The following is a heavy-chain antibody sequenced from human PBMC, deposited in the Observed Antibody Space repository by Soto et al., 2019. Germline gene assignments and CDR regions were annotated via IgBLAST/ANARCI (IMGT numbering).Heavy chain of an antibody. Sequence: QVQLQESGPGLVEPSGTLSLTCAVSGASISTNNWWSWVRQPPGKGLEWIGEVYHSGSNNCNPSLRSRVTISIDKSKNQFSLRLTSMTAADTAVYYCAVPGAGDFDYWSQGTLVTVSS. J-gene: IGHJ4*02. CDR1: GASISTNNW. CDR2: VYHSGSN. CDR3: AVPGAGDFDY. V-gene: IGHV4-4*02. D-gene: IGHD6-13*01.